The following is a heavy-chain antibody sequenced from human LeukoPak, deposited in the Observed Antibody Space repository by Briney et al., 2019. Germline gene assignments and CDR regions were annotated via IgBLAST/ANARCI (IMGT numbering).Heavy chain of an antibody. V-gene: IGHV3-23*01. CDR2: MSSSDDGR. CDR3: AKDFTRYYYYMDV. Sequence: GGSLRLSCAASGFTFSSYGMSWVRQAPGKGLEWVSAMSSSDDGRYYAASVRGRFTISRDTSRSTLYLQMNSLRAEDAAVYYCAKDFTRYYYYMDVWGKGTTVTVSS. J-gene: IGHJ6*03. CDR1: GFTFSSYG.